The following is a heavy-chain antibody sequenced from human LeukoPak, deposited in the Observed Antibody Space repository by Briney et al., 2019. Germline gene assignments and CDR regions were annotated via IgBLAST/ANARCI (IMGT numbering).Heavy chain of an antibody. D-gene: IGHD2-2*01. J-gene: IGHJ4*02. Sequence: GGSLRLSCAASGFTFSRHWMTWVGQAPGKGLEWMASIKQGGSEKYYADSVKGRFTVSRDDAKSSLYLQMNSLSADDTAVYYCAKGPSSGARADYSDFWGEGTKVTVSS. CDR2: IKQGGSEK. CDR3: AKGPSSGARADYSDF. V-gene: IGHV3-7*01. CDR1: GFTFSRHW.